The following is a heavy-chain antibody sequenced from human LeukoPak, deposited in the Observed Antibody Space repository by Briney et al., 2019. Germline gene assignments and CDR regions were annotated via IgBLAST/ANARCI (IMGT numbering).Heavy chain of an antibody. D-gene: IGHD3-22*01. CDR3: ARDTPYYYDSSGYYYYYYMDV. J-gene: IGHJ6*03. CDR2: IYTSGST. Sequence: SQTLSLTCTVSGDSIGSGPYYWSWIRQPAGKGLEWIGRIYTSGSTNYNPSLKSRVTMSVNTSKNQFSLKLSSVTAADTAVYYCARDTPYYYDSSGYYYYYYMDVWGKGTTVTISS. V-gene: IGHV4-61*02. CDR1: GDSIGSGPYY.